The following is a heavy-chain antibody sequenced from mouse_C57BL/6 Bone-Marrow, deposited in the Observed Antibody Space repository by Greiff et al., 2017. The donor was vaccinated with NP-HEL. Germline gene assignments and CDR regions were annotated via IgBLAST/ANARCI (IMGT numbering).Heavy chain of an antibody. CDR3: AIYYAMDY. Sequence: EVMLVESGGGLVKPGGSLKLSCAASGFTFSSYTMSWVRQTPEKRLEWVATISGGGGNTYYPDSVKGRFTISRDNAKNTLYLQMSSLRSEDTALYYCAIYYAMDYWGQGTSVTVSS. CDR1: GFTFSSYT. V-gene: IGHV5-9*01. CDR2: ISGGGGNT. J-gene: IGHJ4*01.